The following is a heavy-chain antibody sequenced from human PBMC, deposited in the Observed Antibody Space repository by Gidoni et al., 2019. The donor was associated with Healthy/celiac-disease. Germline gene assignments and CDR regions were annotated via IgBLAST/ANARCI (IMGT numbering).Heavy chain of an antibody. V-gene: IGHV3-72*01. CDR1: GFTFSDHY. CDR3: ARFIQDSSGYYY. J-gene: IGHJ4*02. D-gene: IGHD3-22*01. Sequence: EVQLVESGGGLVQPGGSLRLSCAASGFTFSDHYMDWVRQAPGKGLEWVGRTRNKANSYTTEYAASVKGRFTISRDDSKNSLYLQMNSLKTEDTAVYYCARFIQDSSGYYYWGQGTLVTVSS. CDR2: TRNKANSYTT.